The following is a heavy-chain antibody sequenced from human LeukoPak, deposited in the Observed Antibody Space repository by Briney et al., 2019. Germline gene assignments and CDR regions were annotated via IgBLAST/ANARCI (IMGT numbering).Heavy chain of an antibody. D-gene: IGHD3-10*01. CDR3: ARELWPSSYAFDI. V-gene: IGHV1-2*02. Sequence: ASVKVSCKASGYTFTGYYMHWVRQAPGQGLEWMGWINPNSGGTNYAQKFQGRVTMTRDTSISTAYMELNSLRAEDTALYYCARELWPSSYAFDIWGQGTMVTVSS. CDR2: INPNSGGT. J-gene: IGHJ3*02. CDR1: GYTFTGYY.